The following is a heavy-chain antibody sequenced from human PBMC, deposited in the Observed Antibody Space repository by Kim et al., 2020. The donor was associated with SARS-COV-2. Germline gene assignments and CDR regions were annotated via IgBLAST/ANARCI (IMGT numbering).Heavy chain of an antibody. V-gene: IGHV4-59*09. Sequence: STNYNPSLKSRVTISVDTSKNQFSLKLSSVTAADTAVYYCARGGRLRIDYWGQGTLVTVSS. CDR2: ST. J-gene: IGHJ4*02. D-gene: IGHD4-17*01. CDR3: ARGGRLRIDY.